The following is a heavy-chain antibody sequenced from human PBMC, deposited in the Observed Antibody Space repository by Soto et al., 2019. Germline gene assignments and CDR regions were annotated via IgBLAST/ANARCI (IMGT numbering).Heavy chain of an antibody. CDR2: INAGNGNT. Sequence: EASVKVSCKASGYTFTDYAIHWLRQAPGQRLEWMGWINAGNGNTKYSQKLQDRVTITRDTSASTAYMELSSLTSEDTAVYYCARVGYSSTNWGQGTLVTVSS. CDR1: GYTFTDYA. D-gene: IGHD6-13*01. CDR3: ARVGYSSTN. J-gene: IGHJ4*02. V-gene: IGHV1-3*01.